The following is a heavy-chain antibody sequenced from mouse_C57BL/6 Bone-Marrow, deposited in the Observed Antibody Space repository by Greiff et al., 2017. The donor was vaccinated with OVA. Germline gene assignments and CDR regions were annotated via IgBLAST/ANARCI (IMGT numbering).Heavy chain of an antibody. CDR2: INPNNGGT. CDR3: AREGYWYFDV. CDR1: GYTFTDSN. J-gene: IGHJ1*03. V-gene: IGHV1-18*01. Sequence: EVQLQQSGPELVKPGASVKIPCKASGYTFTDSNMDWVKQSPGKSLEWIGDINPNNGGTIYNQKFKGKATLTVDKSSSTAYMELRSLTSEDTAVYYCAREGYWYFDVWGTGTTVTVSS.